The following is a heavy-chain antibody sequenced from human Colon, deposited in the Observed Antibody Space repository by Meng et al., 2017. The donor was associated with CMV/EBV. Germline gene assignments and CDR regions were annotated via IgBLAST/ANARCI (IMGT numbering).Heavy chain of an antibody. J-gene: IGHJ3*02. V-gene: IGHV3-48*03. CDR3: ARWKKDYSEASDI. CDR1: GFIFSSYE. Sequence: GESLKISCAVSGFIFSSYEMNWVRQAPGKGLEWVAYINTRGSTEIYSADSVKGRFTISRDNAKNSMYLQMNSLRAEDTAVYYCARWKKDYSEASDIWGQGTMVTVSS. D-gene: IGHD2-15*01. CDR2: INTRGSTEI.